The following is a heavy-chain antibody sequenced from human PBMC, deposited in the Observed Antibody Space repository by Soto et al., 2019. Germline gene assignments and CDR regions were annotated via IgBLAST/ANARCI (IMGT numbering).Heavy chain of an antibody. CDR3: ARVYRITMVRGELSEY. Sequence: QVQLVQSGAEVKKPGATVKVSCKASGYTFTSYGISWVRQAPGQGLEWMGWISAYNGNTNYAQKLQGRVTMTTDTSTSTAYMELRSLRSDDTAVYYCARVYRITMVRGELSEYWGQGTLVTVSS. CDR2: ISAYNGNT. J-gene: IGHJ4*02. V-gene: IGHV1-18*01. D-gene: IGHD3-10*01. CDR1: GYTFTSYG.